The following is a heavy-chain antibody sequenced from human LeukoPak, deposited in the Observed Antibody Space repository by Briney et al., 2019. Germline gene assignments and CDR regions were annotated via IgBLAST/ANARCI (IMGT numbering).Heavy chain of an antibody. CDR3: ARQKAHSKYSSGWSTFDY. D-gene: IGHD6-19*01. CDR2: IYYNGDT. Sequence: PSETLSLTCSVSGVSITSRNYYWLWLRQPPGKGLEWIGSIYYNGDTYYNLSLKSRVTISVDTSKYQFSLKLSSVTAADTAVYYCARQKAHSKYSSGWSTFDYWGQGTLVTVSS. V-gene: IGHV4-39*01. J-gene: IGHJ4*02. CDR1: GVSITSRNYY.